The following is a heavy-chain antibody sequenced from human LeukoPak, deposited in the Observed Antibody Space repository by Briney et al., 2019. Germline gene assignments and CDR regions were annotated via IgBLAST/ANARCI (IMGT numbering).Heavy chain of an antibody. V-gene: IGHV3-23*01. CDR1: GFTFSSSV. CDR3: AKTPYVDIRMVTFDY. D-gene: IGHD5-18*01. J-gene: IGHJ4*02. CDR2: IDRSGDNT. Sequence: GSLRLSCAASGFTFSSSVMSWVRQAPGKGLEWVSAIDRSGDNTYYGDSVKGRFTISRDISKNTLYLQMNSLRAEDTAVYYCAKTPYVDIRMVTFDYWGQGALVTVSS.